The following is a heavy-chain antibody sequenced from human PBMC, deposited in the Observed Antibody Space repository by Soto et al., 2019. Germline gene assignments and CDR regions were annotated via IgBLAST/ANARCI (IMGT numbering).Heavy chain of an antibody. Sequence: GGSLRLSCAASGFTFSSYGMHWVRQAPGKGLEWVAVIWYDGSNKYYADSVKGRFTISRDNSKNTLYLQMNSLRAEDTAVFYCARDGVVVPAAIKDYYYYYGMDVWGQGTTVTVSS. CDR1: GFTFSSYG. V-gene: IGHV3-33*01. D-gene: IGHD2-2*01. CDR2: IWYDGSNK. J-gene: IGHJ6*02. CDR3: ARDGVVVPAAIKDYYYYYGMDV.